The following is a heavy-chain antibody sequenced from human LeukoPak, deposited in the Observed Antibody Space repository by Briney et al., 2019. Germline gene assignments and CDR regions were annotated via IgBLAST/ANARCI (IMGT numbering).Heavy chain of an antibody. CDR1: GYTFTGYY. J-gene: IGHJ3*02. V-gene: IGHV1-2*02. Sequence: ASVKVSCKASGYTFTGYYMHWVRQAPGQGLEWMGWINPNSGGTNYAQRFQGRVTMTRDTSTSTVYMELSSLRSEDTAVYYCARGVHKFYYDRSGYQPYAFDIWGQGTMVTISS. CDR3: ARGVHKFYYDRSGYQPYAFDI. D-gene: IGHD3-22*01. CDR2: INPNSGGT.